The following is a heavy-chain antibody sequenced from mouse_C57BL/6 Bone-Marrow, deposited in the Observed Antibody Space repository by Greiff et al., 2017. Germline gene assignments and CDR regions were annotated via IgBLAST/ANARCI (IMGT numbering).Heavy chain of an antibody. V-gene: IGHV1-56*01. CDR1: GYTFTSYW. CDR3: ASDYYYGSSYFYY. J-gene: IGHJ2*01. D-gene: IGHD1-1*01. Sequence: QVQLKQSGPELVRPGASVKISCKAPGYTFTSYWMQWVRQRPGQGLEWIGEIFPGSGSTYYNEKFKGKATLTVDTSSSTAYMQLSSLTSEDSAVYFCASDYYYGSSYFYYWGQGTTLTVSS. CDR2: IFPGSGST.